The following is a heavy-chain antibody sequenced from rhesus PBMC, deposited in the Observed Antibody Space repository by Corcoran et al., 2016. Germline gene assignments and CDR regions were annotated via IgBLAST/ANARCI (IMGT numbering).Heavy chain of an antibody. CDR1: GGSISGYYY. D-gene: IGHD3-16*01. CDR2: IDGKSAST. V-gene: IGHV4-143*01. Sequence: QVQLQESGPGLVKPSETLSLTCTVSGGSISGYYYWSWIRQPPGKGMEWIGGIDGKSASTYYNPSLKSRVTISKDTSKNQFSLKLSSVTAADTAVYYCARRSGSYYYSFDYWGQGVLVTVSS. J-gene: IGHJ4*01. CDR3: ARRSGSYYYSFDY.